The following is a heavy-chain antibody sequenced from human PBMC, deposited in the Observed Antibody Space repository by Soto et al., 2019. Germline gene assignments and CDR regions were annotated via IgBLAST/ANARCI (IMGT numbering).Heavy chain of an antibody. CDR1: GFTFSGYW. Sequence: GSLRLSCAASGFTFSGYWMSWVRQAPGKGMEWVANIDEDGTKRNYADSVGGRFTISRDNAKNSLYLQMSSLRAEDTAVYYCAKGGWLDDWGQGTLVTVSS. CDR3: AKGGWLDD. V-gene: IGHV3-7*03. J-gene: IGHJ5*02. CDR2: IDEDGTKR.